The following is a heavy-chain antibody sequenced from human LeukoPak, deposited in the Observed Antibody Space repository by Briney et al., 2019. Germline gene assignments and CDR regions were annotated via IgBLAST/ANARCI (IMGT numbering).Heavy chain of an antibody. D-gene: IGHD2-2*01. CDR3: ARDGCSSPSCCSDYYYGMDV. V-gene: IGHV4-59*01. Sequence: SETLSLTCTVSGGSITRYYWTWIRQPPGKGLEWIGYIFSNGSTNYNPSLKSRVAISLDTSKRQFSLRLTSVTAADTAVYYCARDGCSSPSCCSDYYYGMDVWGQGTTVTVSS. CDR1: GGSITRYY. CDR2: IFSNGST. J-gene: IGHJ6*02.